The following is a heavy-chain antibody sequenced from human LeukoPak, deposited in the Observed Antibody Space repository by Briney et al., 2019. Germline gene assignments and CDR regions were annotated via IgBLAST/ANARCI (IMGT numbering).Heavy chain of an antibody. D-gene: IGHD1-26*01. V-gene: IGHV4-4*07. CDR1: GGSISSYY. CDR3: ARVSGSYSINWFDP. CDR2: IYTSGNT. Sequence: SETLSLTCTVSGGSISSYYWSWIRQPAGKGLEWIGRIYTSGNTNYNPSLKSRVTMSVDTSKNQFSLKLSSVTAADTAGYYCARVSGSYSINWFDPWGQGTLVTVSS. J-gene: IGHJ5*02.